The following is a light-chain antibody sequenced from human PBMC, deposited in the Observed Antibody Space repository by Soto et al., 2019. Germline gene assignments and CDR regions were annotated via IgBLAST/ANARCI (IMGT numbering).Light chain of an antibody. CDR1: QTISSW. J-gene: IGKJ1*01. CDR3: HQYNNWPSWT. Sequence: DIHMTQSPSTLSVSVGDRVTITFLASQTISSWLAWYQQKPGKAPKLLIYKASTLKSGVPSRFSGSGSGTEFTLTISSLQPEDFAVYYCHQYNNWPSWTFGQGTKVDIK. CDR2: KAS. V-gene: IGKV1-5*03.